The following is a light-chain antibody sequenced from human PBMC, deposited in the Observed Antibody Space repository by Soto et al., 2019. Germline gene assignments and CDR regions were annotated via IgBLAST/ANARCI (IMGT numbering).Light chain of an antibody. CDR3: SLYTSSDTPYV. CDR2: VVS. V-gene: IGLV2-14*01. Sequence: QSALTQPASVSGSPGQSITISCTGTSSDVGAYDYVSWYQQHPDKAPKLIIYVVSNRPSGVSNRFSGSKSGNTASLTISGLQAEAEADYYCSLYTSSDTPYVFGTGTKVTVL. CDR1: SSDVGAYDY. J-gene: IGLJ1*01.